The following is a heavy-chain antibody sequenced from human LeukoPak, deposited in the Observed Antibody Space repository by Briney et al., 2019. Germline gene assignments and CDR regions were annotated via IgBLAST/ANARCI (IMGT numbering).Heavy chain of an antibody. V-gene: IGHV3-7*01. Sequence: PGGSLTLSCVASRFTFSNYWMSWVRQAPGKGLEWVANIKQDESEKYYVDSVKGRFTISRDNAKNSLYLQMNSLRAEDTAVYYCARPSWTSGSYFDYWGQGALVIVSS. J-gene: IGHJ4*02. CDR2: IKQDESEK. CDR3: ARPSWTSGSYFDY. CDR1: RFTFSNYW. D-gene: IGHD3-10*01.